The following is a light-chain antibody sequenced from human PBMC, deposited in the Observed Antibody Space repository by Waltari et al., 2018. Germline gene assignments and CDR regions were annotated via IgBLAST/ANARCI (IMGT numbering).Light chain of an antibody. CDR2: DVT. J-gene: IGLJ2*01. Sequence: QSALTQPRSVSGSPGHSVTIPCTGTSRDVGGYDYVSWYQHHPGKAPKLMICDVTKRPSGVPDRCSGSKSGNTASLTISGLQAEDEADYYCCSYAGSYTHVVFGGGTKLTVL. CDR1: SRDVGGYDY. CDR3: CSYAGSYTHVV. V-gene: IGLV2-11*01.